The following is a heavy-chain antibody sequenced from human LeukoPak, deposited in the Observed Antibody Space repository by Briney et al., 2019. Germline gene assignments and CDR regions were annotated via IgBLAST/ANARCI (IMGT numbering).Heavy chain of an antibody. Sequence: SQTLSLTCTVSGGSISSGGYYWSWIRQPPGKGLEWIGYIYHSGSTYYNPSLKSRVTISVDRSKNQFSLKLSSVTAADTAVYYCAREGRWLQFAELDYWGQGTLVTVSS. D-gene: IGHD5-24*01. V-gene: IGHV4-30-2*01. CDR2: IYHSGST. J-gene: IGHJ4*02. CDR1: GGSISSGGYY. CDR3: AREGRWLQFAELDY.